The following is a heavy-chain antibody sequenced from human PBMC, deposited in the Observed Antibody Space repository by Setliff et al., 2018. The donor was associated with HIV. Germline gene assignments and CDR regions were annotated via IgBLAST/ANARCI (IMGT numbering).Heavy chain of an antibody. J-gene: IGHJ6*02. V-gene: IGHV5-51*01. D-gene: IGHD1-20*01. CDR1: FSSFTSYW. CDR2: IPPGASNT. CDR3: ASSITVADGRSHYYSAMDV. Sequence: PGESLTISFPGSFSSFTSYWLVWVRQMPGKGLSFLLIIPPGASNTRYSPSFQGQVTISADKSISTAYLQWSSLKASDTAMYYCASSITVADGRSHYYSAMDVWGQGTTVTVSS.